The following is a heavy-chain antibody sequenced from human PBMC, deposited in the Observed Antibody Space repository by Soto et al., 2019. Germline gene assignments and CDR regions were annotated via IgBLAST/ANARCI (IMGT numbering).Heavy chain of an antibody. Sequence: QVQLVQSGAEVKKPGSSVKVSCKASGGTFSSYTISWVRQAPGQGLDWMGRIIPSLGIVNYAPNFQGRVTITADKSTSTAYTALSSLRSEDTAVYYCARDYRVMQIGYGGQGTLVTVSS. CDR1: GGTFSSYT. CDR2: IIPSLGIV. V-gene: IGHV1-69*08. CDR3: ARDYRVMQIGY. J-gene: IGHJ4*02. D-gene: IGHD3-16*01.